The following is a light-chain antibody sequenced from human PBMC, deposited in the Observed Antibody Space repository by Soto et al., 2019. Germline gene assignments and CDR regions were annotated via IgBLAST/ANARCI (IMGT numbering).Light chain of an antibody. CDR2: DVS. Sequence: QCALHQAASGYGSAGEASSLLCPGTSSDVGGYNSVSWYQQHPGKAPKLMIHDVSNRPSGVSNRFSGSKSGNTASLTISGLQAEHEAAYYCSSYTSSTSYVFGTGTKVTVL. CDR3: SSYTSSTSYV. J-gene: IGLJ1*01. CDR1: SSDVGGYNS. V-gene: IGLV2-14*01.